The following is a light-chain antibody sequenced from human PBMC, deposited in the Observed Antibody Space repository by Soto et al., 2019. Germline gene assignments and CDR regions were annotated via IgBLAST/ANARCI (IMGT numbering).Light chain of an antibody. V-gene: IGLV2-8*01. J-gene: IGLJ1*01. CDR1: SSDVGGYNY. CDR3: SSYAGSHNFV. CDR2: EVN. Sequence: QSALTQPASVSGSPGQSITISCTGTSSDVGGYNYVSWYQQHPGKAPKLMIYEVNKRPSGVPDRFSGSKSGNTASLTVSGLQAEDEADYYCSSYAGSHNFVFGTGTKLTVL.